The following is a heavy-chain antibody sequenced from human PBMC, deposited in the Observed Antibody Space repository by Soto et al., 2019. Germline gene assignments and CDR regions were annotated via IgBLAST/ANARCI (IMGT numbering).Heavy chain of an antibody. V-gene: IGHV3-23*01. Sequence: GGSLRLSCAASGFTFSSYAMSWVRQAPGKGLEWVSAISGSGGSTYYADSVKGRFTISRDNSKNTLYLQMNSLRAEDTAVYYCAKEGASWYYDSSGFFDYWGQGTLVTV. J-gene: IGHJ4*02. CDR2: ISGSGGST. CDR3: AKEGASWYYDSSGFFDY. D-gene: IGHD3-22*01. CDR1: GFTFSSYA.